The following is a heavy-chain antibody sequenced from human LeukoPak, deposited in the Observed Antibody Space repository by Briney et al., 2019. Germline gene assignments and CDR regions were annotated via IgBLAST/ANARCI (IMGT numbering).Heavy chain of an antibody. CDR2: ISAYNGNT. CDR3: AREWAIDCSSTSCYVAFDI. J-gene: IGHJ3*02. V-gene: IGHV1-18*01. D-gene: IGHD2-2*01. CDR1: GYTFTSYG. Sequence: GASVKVSCKASGYTFTSYGISWVRQAPGQGLEWMGWISAYNGNTNYAQKLQGRVTMTTDTSTSTAYMELRSLRSDDTAVYYCAREWAIDCSSTSCYVAFDIWGQGTMVTVSS.